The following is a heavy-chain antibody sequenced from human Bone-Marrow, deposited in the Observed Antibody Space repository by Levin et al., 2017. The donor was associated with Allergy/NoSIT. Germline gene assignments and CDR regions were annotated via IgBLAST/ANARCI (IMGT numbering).Heavy chain of an antibody. CDR1: GFTFSSYW. Sequence: GGSLRLSCAPSGFTFSSYWMLWVRQAPGKGLVWVSRINSDGSSTTYADSVKGRFTISRDNAKNTLYLQMNSLRAEDTAVYYCARGGRSGSFPPDYWGQGTLVTVSS. CDR3: ARGGRSGSFPPDY. J-gene: IGHJ4*02. CDR2: INSDGSST. V-gene: IGHV3-74*01. D-gene: IGHD1-26*01.